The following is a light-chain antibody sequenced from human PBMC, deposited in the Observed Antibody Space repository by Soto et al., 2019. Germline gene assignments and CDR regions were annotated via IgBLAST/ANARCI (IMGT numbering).Light chain of an antibody. V-gene: IGKV3D-20*02. Sequence: DIVLMQSPGTLSLSPGERATLSCRASQSVRNSYLAWYQQKPGQAPRLLIYGASSRATGIPDRFSGSGSGTDFTLTISRLEPEDFAVYYCQQRSNWPITFGQGTRLEIK. CDR2: GAS. CDR3: QQRSNWPIT. J-gene: IGKJ5*01. CDR1: QSVRNSY.